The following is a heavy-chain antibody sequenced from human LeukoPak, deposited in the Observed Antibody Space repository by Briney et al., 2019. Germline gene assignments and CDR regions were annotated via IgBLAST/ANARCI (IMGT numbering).Heavy chain of an antibody. CDR2: IRSKAYGGTT. CDR1: GFTFGDYA. Sequence: PGRSLRLSCTASGFTFGDYAMGWVRQAPGKGLGWVGFIRSKAYGGTTEYAASVKGRFTISRDDSKNIAYVQMNSLEIEDTAVYYCTREHDSSGYYKLLFDSWGQGTLVTVSS. D-gene: IGHD3-22*01. V-gene: IGHV3-49*04. CDR3: TREHDSSGYYKLLFDS. J-gene: IGHJ4*02.